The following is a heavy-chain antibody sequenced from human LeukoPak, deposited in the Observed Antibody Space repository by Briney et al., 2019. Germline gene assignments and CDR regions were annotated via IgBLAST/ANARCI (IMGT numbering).Heavy chain of an antibody. J-gene: IGHJ4*02. CDR2: INQSGST. CDR1: GGSFSVHY. CDR3: ATSYIGGFGKPDY. Sequence: PSETLSLTCAVSGGSFSVHYWSWIRQPPGEGLEWIGEINQSGSTTYNPSLKSRVTVSVDTSKNQFSLKLSSVTAADTAVYYCATSYIGGFGKPDYWGQGTLVTVSS. V-gene: IGHV4-34*01. D-gene: IGHD2-15*01.